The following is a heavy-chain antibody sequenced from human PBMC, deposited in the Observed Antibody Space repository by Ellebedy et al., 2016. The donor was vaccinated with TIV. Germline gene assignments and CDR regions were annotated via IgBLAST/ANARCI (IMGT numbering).Heavy chain of an antibody. Sequence: SETLSLTCTVSGDSITGYYWNWIRQPPGKGLEWIGYIYYSGSTSYNPSLKSRVTISVDTSKNQFSLQLSSVTAADTAVYFCARGGDGYNRFYYYGMDVWGQGTTVTVSS. CDR2: IYYSGST. V-gene: IGHV4-59*01. J-gene: IGHJ6*02. CDR3: ARGGDGYNRFYYYGMDV. CDR1: GDSITGYY. D-gene: IGHD5-24*01.